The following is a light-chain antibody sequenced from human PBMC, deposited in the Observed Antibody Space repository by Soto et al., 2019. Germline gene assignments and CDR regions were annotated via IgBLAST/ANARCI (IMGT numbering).Light chain of an antibody. CDR1: SSNIGAGYD. CDR2: GDN. J-gene: IGLJ3*02. CDR3: QSYDSSLSGYG. Sequence: QSVLTQPPSVSGAPGQRVTISCTGSSSNIGAGYDVHWYQQLPGTAPKLLIYGDNNRPSGVPDRFSGSKSGTSASLAITGLQAEDEADYYCQSYDSSLSGYGFGGGTKLTVL. V-gene: IGLV1-40*01.